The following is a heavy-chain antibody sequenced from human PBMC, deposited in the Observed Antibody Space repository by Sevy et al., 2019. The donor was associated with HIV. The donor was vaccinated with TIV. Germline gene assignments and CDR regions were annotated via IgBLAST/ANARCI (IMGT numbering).Heavy chain of an antibody. D-gene: IGHD3-9*01. CDR1: GLTLSSCG. V-gene: IGHV3-30*18. CDR3: AKDFTGFYGMDV. J-gene: IGHJ6*02. CDR2: ISYDGSNK. Sequence: GGSLRLSCAASGLTLSSCGMHWARQAPGKGLEWVAVISYDGSNKYYAESGKGRFTISRDTSKNTLYLQMNSLRAEDTAVYYCAKDFTGFYGMDVWGQGTTVTVSS.